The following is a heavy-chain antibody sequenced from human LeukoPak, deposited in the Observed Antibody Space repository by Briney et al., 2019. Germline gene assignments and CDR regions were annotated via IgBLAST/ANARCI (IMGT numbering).Heavy chain of an antibody. V-gene: IGHV5-51*01. D-gene: IGHD6-19*01. CDR1: GYIFTDYW. CDR3: ASPYSSAWYGGAFDI. J-gene: IGHJ3*02. CDR2: IYPGDSNT. Sequence: PGESLKISCKGSGYIFTDYWVGWVRQMPGKGLELMGVIYPGDSNTRYSPSFQGQVTISVDKSISTAYLQWSSLKASDTAMYYCASPYSSAWYGGAFDIWGQGTMVTVSS.